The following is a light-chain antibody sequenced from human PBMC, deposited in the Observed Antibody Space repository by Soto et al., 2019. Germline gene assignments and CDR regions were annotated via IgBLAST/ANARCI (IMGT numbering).Light chain of an antibody. Sequence: EIVFTQSPATLSLSPGERCTLSCMASQSVSSYLAWYQQKPGQAPRLLIYDASNRATGIPARFSGSGSGTDFTLTISSLEPEDFAVYYCQQHSNWPPITFGQGTRLEIK. CDR2: DAS. CDR1: QSVSSY. CDR3: QQHSNWPPIT. J-gene: IGKJ5*01. V-gene: IGKV3-11*01.